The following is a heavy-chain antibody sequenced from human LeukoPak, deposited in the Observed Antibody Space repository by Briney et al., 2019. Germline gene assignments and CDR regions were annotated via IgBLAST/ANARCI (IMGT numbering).Heavy chain of an antibody. CDR3: ARGLYHYYYGMDV. J-gene: IGHJ6*02. Sequence: GGSLRLSCAASGFTFSNYAMNWVRQAPGKGLVWVSRVNTDGSSTSYADSVKGRFTISRDNAKNSQHLQMNSLRAEDTAVYYCARGLYHYYYGMDVWGQGTTVTVSS. V-gene: IGHV3-74*01. CDR2: VNTDGSST. CDR1: GFTFSNYA.